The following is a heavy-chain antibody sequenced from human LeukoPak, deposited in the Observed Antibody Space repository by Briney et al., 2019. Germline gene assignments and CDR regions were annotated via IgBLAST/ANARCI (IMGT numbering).Heavy chain of an antibody. V-gene: IGHV3-48*03. J-gene: IGHJ3*02. CDR2: ISGSGYTA. CDR1: GFPFTSYE. D-gene: IGHD5-12*01. Sequence: GGSLRLSCAASGFPFTSYEMNWVRQAPGKGPEWVSYISGSGYTAYYADSVRGRFTISRENAKNSLYLQMNSLRADDTAMYYCVRVWLVATIRDAYDIWGQGTMVTVSS. CDR3: VRVWLVATIRDAYDI.